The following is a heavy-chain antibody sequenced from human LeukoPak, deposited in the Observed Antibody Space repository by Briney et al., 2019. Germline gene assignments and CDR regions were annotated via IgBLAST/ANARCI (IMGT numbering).Heavy chain of an antibody. Sequence: GGSLRLSCAASGFTFSSYEMNWVRQAPGKGLEWVSYISGGGSTVYYADSVKGRFTISRDNAKNSLYLQMNSLRAEDTAVYYCARVIIVGATGIWGQGTMVTVSS. CDR1: GFTFSSYE. CDR3: ARVIIVGATGI. J-gene: IGHJ3*02. D-gene: IGHD1-26*01. CDR2: ISGGGSTV. V-gene: IGHV3-48*03.